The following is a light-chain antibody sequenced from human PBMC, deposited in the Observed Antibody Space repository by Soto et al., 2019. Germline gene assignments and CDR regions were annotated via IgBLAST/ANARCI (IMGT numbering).Light chain of an antibody. V-gene: IGKV3-20*01. CDR3: QQCGSSPWT. CDR1: QSVNNNF. Sequence: EIVLTQSPGTLSLSPGEKVTLSCRASQSVNNNFVAWYQQRPDQAPRLLIYRTSNRAPGIPDRFSGSGSGTDSTLNISRQEPEDFAVYYCQQCGSSPWTFGQGTKVEI. J-gene: IGKJ1*01. CDR2: RTS.